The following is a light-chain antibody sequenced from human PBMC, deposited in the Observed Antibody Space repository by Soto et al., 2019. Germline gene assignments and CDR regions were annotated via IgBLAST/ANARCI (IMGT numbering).Light chain of an antibody. CDR3: QRYTNAPPVT. V-gene: IGKV1-27*01. J-gene: IGKJ3*01. Sequence: DIQMTQSPSSLSASVGDRFTITCRASEDINNYVAWYQQKPGKPPKLLIYAASTLQSGVPSRFRRGGSVTHFTLTIISLQPEDVATYSSQRYTNAPPVTYRPGTKV. CDR2: AAS. CDR1: EDINNY.